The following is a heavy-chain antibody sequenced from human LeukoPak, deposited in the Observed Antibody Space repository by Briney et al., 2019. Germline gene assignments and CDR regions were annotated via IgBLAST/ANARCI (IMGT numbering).Heavy chain of an antibody. CDR1: GCSISSYY. Sequence: SESLSLTCAVSGCSISSYYMSWVRQPPGKGLEWIGYIYYTGSTNYNPSLKSRVTISLDTSKNQFSLKLTSVTAAATAVYYCARAGGSIAAGGTEGINYHHWGQGTLVTVSS. J-gene: IGHJ1*01. D-gene: IGHD6-13*01. V-gene: IGHV4-59*01. CDR2: IYYTGST. CDR3: ARAGGSIAAGGTEGINYHH.